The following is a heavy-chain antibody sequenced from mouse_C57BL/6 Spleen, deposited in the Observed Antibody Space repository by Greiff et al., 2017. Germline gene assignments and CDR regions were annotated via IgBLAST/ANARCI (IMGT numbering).Heavy chain of an antibody. J-gene: IGHJ1*03. CDR3: ARRSYYYGSSYEYFDV. V-gene: IGHV1-85*01. Sequence: VQLQQSGPELVKPGASVKLSCKASGYTFTSYDLNWVKQRPGQGLEWLGWIYPRDGSTKYNAKFKGKSTLTVDTSSSTAYMELHSLTSEDSAVYFCARRSYYYGSSYEYFDVWGTGTTGTVSS. CDR1: GYTFTSYD. CDR2: IYPRDGST. D-gene: IGHD1-1*01.